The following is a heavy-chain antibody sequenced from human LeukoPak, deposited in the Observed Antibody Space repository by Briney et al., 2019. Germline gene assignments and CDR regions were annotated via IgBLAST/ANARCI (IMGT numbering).Heavy chain of an antibody. CDR1: GFTFSSYW. V-gene: IGHV3-74*01. CDR3: ARSNQADDY. J-gene: IGHJ4*02. CDR2: INPGGSSI. D-gene: IGHD1-14*01. Sequence: PGGSPRLSCAASGFTFSSYWMHWVRQVPGKGLVWVARINPGGSSITYADSVKGRFTISRDNAKNTLYLQMDSLRAKDTGVYYCARSNQADDYWGQGTLVTVSS.